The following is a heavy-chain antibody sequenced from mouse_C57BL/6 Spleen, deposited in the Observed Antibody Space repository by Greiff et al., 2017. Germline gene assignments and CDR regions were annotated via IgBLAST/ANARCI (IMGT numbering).Heavy chain of an antibody. V-gene: IGHV1-62-2*01. D-gene: IGHD1-1*01. CDR2: FYPGRGSI. CDR3: ARHEGGDITRDY. Sequence: VQLQESGAELVKPGASVKLSCKASGYTFTEYTIYWVKQSSGQGLEWIGWFYPGRGSITYTEKFKDKATLTEDKSSSAVYMDLSRLTSEDSAFYFCARHEGGDITRDYGGQGTTLTVST. CDR1: GYTFTEYT. J-gene: IGHJ2*01.